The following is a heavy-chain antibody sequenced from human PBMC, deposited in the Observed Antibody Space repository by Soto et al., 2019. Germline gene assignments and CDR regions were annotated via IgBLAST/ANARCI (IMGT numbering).Heavy chain of an antibody. J-gene: IGHJ6*02. CDR2: IIPIFGTA. CDR3: ARIVQKDGGLLSNYYYGVDV. Sequence: ASVKVSCKASGGTFSSYAISWVRQAPGQGLEWMGGIIPIFGTANYAQKFQGRVTITADKSTSTAYMELSSLRSEDTAVYYCARIVQKDGGLLSNYYYGVDVWGQGTTVTVSS. D-gene: IGHD3-10*01. V-gene: IGHV1-69*06. CDR1: GGTFSSYA.